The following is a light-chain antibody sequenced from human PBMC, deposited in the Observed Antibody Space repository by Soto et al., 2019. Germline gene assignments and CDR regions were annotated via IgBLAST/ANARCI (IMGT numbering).Light chain of an antibody. CDR2: DAS. Sequence: IQMTQSPSSLSASVGDRVTITCQASQDITNYLIWYQQKPGKAPKLLIYDASSLGTGVSSRFSGSGSGTHFTLTISSLQPEDIATYYCQQFDSVPCTFGQGTKVEMK. J-gene: IGKJ2*02. CDR1: QDITNY. V-gene: IGKV1-33*01. CDR3: QQFDSVPCT.